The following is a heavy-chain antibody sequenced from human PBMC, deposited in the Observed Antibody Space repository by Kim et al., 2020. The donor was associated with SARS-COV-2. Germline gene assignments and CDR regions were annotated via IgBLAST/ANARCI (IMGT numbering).Heavy chain of an antibody. J-gene: IGHJ4*02. CDR3: ARGGSSWSDHFDY. V-gene: IGHV4-39*07. Sequence: YNPSLKSRVTISVDTSKNQFSLKLSSVTAADTAVYYCARGGSSWSDHFDYWGQGTLVTVSS. D-gene: IGHD6-13*01.